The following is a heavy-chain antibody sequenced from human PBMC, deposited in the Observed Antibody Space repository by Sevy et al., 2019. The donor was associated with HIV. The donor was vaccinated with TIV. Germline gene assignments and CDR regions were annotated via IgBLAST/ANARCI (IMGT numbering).Heavy chain of an antibody. Sequence: SETLSLTCAVSGGSISSGAYSWNWIRQPPGKGLEWIGYIFHTESTYCNPSLKSRVTMSVDRSKNQFSLKLTSVTAADSAVYYCARDGGTVTTPGYFDYWGQGTLVTVSS. CDR1: GGSISSGAYS. V-gene: IGHV4-30-2*01. CDR3: ARDGGTVTTPGYFDY. CDR2: IFHTEST. D-gene: IGHD4-17*01. J-gene: IGHJ4*02.